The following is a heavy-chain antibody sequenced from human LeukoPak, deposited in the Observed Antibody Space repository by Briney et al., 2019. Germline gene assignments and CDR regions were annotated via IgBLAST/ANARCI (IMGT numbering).Heavy chain of an antibody. CDR2: IYYSGST. J-gene: IGHJ4*02. D-gene: IGHD3-10*01. Sequence: SETLSLTCTVSGGSISSYYWSWIRQPPGKGLEWIGYIYYSGSTNYNPSLKSRVTISVDKSKNQFSLKLSSVTAADTAVYYCARDVVRGVAGGYWGQGTLVTVSS. CDR1: GGSISSYY. CDR3: ARDVVRGVAGGY. V-gene: IGHV4-59*12.